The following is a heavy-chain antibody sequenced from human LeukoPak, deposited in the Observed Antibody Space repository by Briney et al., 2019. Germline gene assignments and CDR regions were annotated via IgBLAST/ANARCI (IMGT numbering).Heavy chain of an antibody. Sequence: KPGGSLRLSCAVSGFTFNSYSMNWVRQAPGKGLEWVSSISSISYIYYAELVKGRFTISRDTAKNSLYLEMNSLRAEDTAVYYCARDQYGDYALDYWGQGTLVTVSS. CDR3: ARDQYGDYALDY. V-gene: IGHV3-21*01. CDR1: GFTFNSYS. CDR2: ISSISYI. D-gene: IGHD4-17*01. J-gene: IGHJ4*02.